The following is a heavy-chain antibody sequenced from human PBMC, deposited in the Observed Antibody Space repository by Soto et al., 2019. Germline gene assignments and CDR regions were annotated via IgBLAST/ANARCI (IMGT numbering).Heavy chain of an antibody. Sequence: QVQLVQSGAEVKKPGASVKVSCKASGYTFTSYDINWVRQATGQGLEWMGWMNPNSGNTGYAQKFQGRVTMTRNTSISTAYMELSSLRSEDTAVYYCARGAEDFWSGPNTSNRKYNWFDPWGQGTLVTVSS. D-gene: IGHD3-3*01. CDR1: GYTFTSYD. CDR2: MNPNSGNT. V-gene: IGHV1-8*01. J-gene: IGHJ5*02. CDR3: ARGAEDFWSGPNTSNRKYNWFDP.